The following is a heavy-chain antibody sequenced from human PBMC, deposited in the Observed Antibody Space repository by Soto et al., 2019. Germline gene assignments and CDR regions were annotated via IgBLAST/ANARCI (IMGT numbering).Heavy chain of an antibody. Sequence: QVQLVQSGAEVKKPGASVKVSCKASGYTFTSYGISWVRQAPGQGLEWMGWISAYNGNTNYAQKLQGRVTMTTDTSTSTAYMELRSLRSDDTAVYYCARERIVATPRLSYYYYGMDVWGQGTTVTVSS. V-gene: IGHV1-18*01. J-gene: IGHJ6*02. D-gene: IGHD5-12*01. CDR3: ARERIVATPRLSYYYYGMDV. CDR1: GYTFTSYG. CDR2: ISAYNGNT.